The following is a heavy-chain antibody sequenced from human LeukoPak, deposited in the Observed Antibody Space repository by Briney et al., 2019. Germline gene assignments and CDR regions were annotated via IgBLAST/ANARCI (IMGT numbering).Heavy chain of an antibody. V-gene: IGHV4-31*03. CDR1: GGSISSGGYY. Sequence: SQTLSLTCTVSGGSISSGGYYWSWIRQHPGKGLEWIGYIYYSGSTYYNPSLKSRVTISVDTSKNQFSLKLSSVTAADTAVYYCAREASVVAPPLFDYWGQGTLVTVSS. J-gene: IGHJ4*02. D-gene: IGHD2-15*01. CDR3: AREASVVAPPLFDY. CDR2: IYYSGST.